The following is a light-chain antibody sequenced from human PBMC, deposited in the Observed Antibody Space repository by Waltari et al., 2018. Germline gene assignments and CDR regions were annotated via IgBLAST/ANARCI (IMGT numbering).Light chain of an antibody. CDR3: MQALETHQWT. CDR1: QSLLHYNGYNY. J-gene: IGKJ1*01. Sequence: DIVMTQSPLYLPVTPGEPASISCRSSQSLLHYNGYNYVDWYLQKPGQSPQLLIYMGSNRASGVPDRFSGGGSGTDFTLKISRVEAEDVGVYYCMQALETHQWTFGQGTKVDFK. CDR2: MGS. V-gene: IGKV2-28*01.